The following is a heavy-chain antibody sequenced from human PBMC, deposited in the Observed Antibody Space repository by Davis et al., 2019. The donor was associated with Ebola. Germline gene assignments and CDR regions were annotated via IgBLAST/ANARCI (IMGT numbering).Heavy chain of an antibody. D-gene: IGHD1-26*01. J-gene: IGHJ5*02. CDR3: ARYSGTFGWLDP. V-gene: IGHV4-4*07. Sequence: MPSETLSLTCTVSGDSISNYYWNWIRQSAGKGLEWIGHIYTSGSTTYNPSIKSRVTMSIDTSKNQFYLELASVTAADTAVYFCARYSGTFGWLDPWGQGTLVTVSS. CDR1: GDSISNYY. CDR2: IYTSGST.